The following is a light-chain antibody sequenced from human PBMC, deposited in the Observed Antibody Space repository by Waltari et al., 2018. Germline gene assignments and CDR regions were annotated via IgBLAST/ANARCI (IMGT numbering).Light chain of an antibody. Sequence: QSALTQPASVSGSPGQSITISCTGTSSDVGRYNYVSWYQQHPGKAPKLMIYEVSHRPSGVSNRFSGSKSGNTASLTIYGLQAEDEADYYCSSFTGSDTHVFGTGTKVTVL. CDR2: EVS. CDR3: SSFTGSDTHV. CDR1: SSDVGRYNY. J-gene: IGLJ1*01. V-gene: IGLV2-14*01.